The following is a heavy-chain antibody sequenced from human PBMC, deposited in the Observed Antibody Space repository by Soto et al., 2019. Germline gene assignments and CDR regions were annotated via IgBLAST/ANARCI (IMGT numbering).Heavy chain of an antibody. CDR2: IYTSGST. D-gene: IGHD6-6*01. V-gene: IGHV4-4*07. Sequence: SETLSLTCTVSGGSISSYYWSWIRQPAGKGLEWIGRIYTSGSTNYNPSLKSRVTMSVDTSKNQFSLKLSSVTAADTAVYYCARWRYSSSSGGYYYGIDVWGQGTTVTVSS. J-gene: IGHJ6*02. CDR1: GGSISSYY. CDR3: ARWRYSSSSGGYYYGIDV.